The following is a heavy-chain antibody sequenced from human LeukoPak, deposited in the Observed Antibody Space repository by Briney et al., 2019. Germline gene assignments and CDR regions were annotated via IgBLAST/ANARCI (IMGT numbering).Heavy chain of an antibody. CDR1: GFTFSGYA. Sequence: PGGSLRLSCAVSGFTFSGYAMSWVRQAPGKGLEWVANIKEDGSKKNYVDSVKGRFTISRDNAKNSLYLQMNSLRAEDTAVYYCATPLDYYDSSGYHQGGDWGQGTLVTVSS. CDR3: ATPLDYYDSSGYHQGGD. V-gene: IGHV3-7*03. D-gene: IGHD3-22*01. J-gene: IGHJ4*02. CDR2: IKEDGSKK.